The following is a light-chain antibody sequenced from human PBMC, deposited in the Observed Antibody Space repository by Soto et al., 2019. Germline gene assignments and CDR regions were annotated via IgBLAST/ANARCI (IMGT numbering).Light chain of an antibody. CDR1: SSNIETNT. J-gene: IGLJ2*01. CDR3: AVSADSLSGMV. V-gene: IGLV1-44*01. CDR2: NNN. Sequence: QSALTQPPAASGTPGQWVTISCSGSSSNIETNTVDWYQHLPGTAPKVVIFNNNQRPSGVPDRLSGSKSVTSASLAISVIHSEDQADYSSAVSADSLSGMVFSGGTKLTVL.